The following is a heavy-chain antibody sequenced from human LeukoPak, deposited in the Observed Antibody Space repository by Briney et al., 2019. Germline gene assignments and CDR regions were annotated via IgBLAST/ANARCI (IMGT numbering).Heavy chain of an antibody. D-gene: IGHD5-18*01. CDR3: AREGSGGYSYGIDAFDI. CDR1: GFTFSSYG. J-gene: IGHJ3*02. Sequence: GGSLRLSCAASGFTFSSYGMHWVRQAPGKGLEWVAVISYDGSNKYYADSVKGRFTISRDNSKNTLYLQMNSPRAEDTAVYYCAREGSGGYSYGIDAFDIWGQGTMVTVSS. V-gene: IGHV3-30*03. CDR2: ISYDGSNK.